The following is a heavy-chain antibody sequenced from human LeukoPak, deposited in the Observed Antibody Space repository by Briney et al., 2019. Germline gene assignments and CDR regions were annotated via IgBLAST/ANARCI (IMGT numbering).Heavy chain of an antibody. CDR2: IWYDGSNK. J-gene: IGHJ6*02. Sequence: PGGSLRLSCAASGFTFSSYGMHWVRQAPGKGLEWVAVIWYDGSNKYYADSVKGRFTISRDNSKNTLYLQMNILRAEDTAVYYCARDLYDSSGYYYYYYYGMDVWGQGTTVTVSS. D-gene: IGHD3-22*01. CDR3: ARDLYDSSGYYYYYYYGMDV. V-gene: IGHV3-33*01. CDR1: GFTFSSYG.